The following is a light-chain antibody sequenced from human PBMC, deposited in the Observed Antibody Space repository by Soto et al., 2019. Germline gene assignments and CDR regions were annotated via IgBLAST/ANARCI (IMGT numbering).Light chain of an antibody. CDR3: CSYAGSYTYV. Sequence: ALAQPASVSGSPGQSITISCTGASGYVGTYSLVSWYQQHPGKAPKVVIYEGHKRPSGVPDRFSGSTSVNTASLTISGLQAEDEADYYCCSYAGSYTYVFGTGTKVTVL. V-gene: IGLV2-23*01. J-gene: IGLJ1*01. CDR1: SGYVGTYSL. CDR2: EGH.